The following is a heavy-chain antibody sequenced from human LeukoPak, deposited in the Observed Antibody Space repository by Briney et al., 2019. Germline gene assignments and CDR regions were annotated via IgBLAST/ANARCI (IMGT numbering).Heavy chain of an antibody. V-gene: IGHV3-7*01. D-gene: IGHD6-19*01. Sequence: GGSLRLSCVASGFSIGPFWMTWVRQAPGKGLEWVANIRGDASRLCYVDSVKGRFTISRDNAKNSLYLQMSNLRAEDTSVYYCARDRNYCSSDRCYDVFDIWGQGTMVTVSS. CDR1: GFSIGPFW. J-gene: IGHJ3*02. CDR2: IRGDASRL. CDR3: ARDRNYCSSDRCYDVFDI.